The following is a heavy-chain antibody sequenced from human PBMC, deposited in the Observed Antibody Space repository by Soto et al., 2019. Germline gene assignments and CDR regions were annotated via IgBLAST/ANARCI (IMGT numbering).Heavy chain of an antibody. Sequence: QVQLQESGPGLVKPSQTLSLTCTVSGDYITSGAYYCSWIRQLPGKGLVWIGYISNRGRTYCNPSLKSRLSMSLDTSENRSFLKLTSVTAADTVIYFCAGALQYCDCEFDPWGQGILVTVSS. CDR3: AGALQYCDCEFDP. V-gene: IGHV4-31*03. J-gene: IGHJ5*02. CDR1: GDYITSGAYY. CDR2: ISNRGRT. D-gene: IGHD2-2*02.